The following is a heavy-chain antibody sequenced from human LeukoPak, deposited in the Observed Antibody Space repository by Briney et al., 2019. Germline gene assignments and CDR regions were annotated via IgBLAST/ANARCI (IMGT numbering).Heavy chain of an antibody. Sequence: SETLSLTCTVSGGSISSYYWSWIRQLPGKGLEWIGYIYYSGSTNYNPSLKSRVTISVDTSKNQFSLKLSSVTAADTAVYYCARGRYSSSPDYWGQGTLVTVSS. CDR2: IYYSGST. J-gene: IGHJ4*02. D-gene: IGHD6-6*01. CDR1: GGSISSYY. V-gene: IGHV4-59*01. CDR3: ARGRYSSSPDY.